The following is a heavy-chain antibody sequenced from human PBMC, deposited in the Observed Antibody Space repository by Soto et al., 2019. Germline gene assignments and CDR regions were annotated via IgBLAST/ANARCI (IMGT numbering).Heavy chain of an antibody. D-gene: IGHD6-19*01. V-gene: IGHV4-39*01. CDR1: GGSISGSDYY. Sequence: QLQLQESGPGLVEPSETLSLTCTVSGGSISGSDYYWAWIRQPPGKGLEGLGTIYRTGTTYYNPSLKSRVTLSVDTSKNQFSLNLNSVSAADTAVYFCADMRGQWLPRDWGQGTLVTVSS. J-gene: IGHJ4*02. CDR2: IYRTGTT. CDR3: ADMRGQWLPRD.